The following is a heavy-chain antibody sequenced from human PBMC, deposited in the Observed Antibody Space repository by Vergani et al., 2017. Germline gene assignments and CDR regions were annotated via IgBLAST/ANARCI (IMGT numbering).Heavy chain of an antibody. J-gene: IGHJ4*02. CDR3: AKVRGGSSSWFYFDY. CDR1: GFTFSNYW. D-gene: IGHD6-6*01. CDR2: INSDGDST. V-gene: IGHV3-74*01. Sequence: VQLVESGGGLVQPGGSLRLSCTASGFTFSNYWMQWVRQAPGKGLMWVSRINSDGDSTSYADSVKGRFTISRDNAKNTLYLQMDSLRAEDTAVYYCAKVRGGSSSWFYFDYWGQGALVTVSS.